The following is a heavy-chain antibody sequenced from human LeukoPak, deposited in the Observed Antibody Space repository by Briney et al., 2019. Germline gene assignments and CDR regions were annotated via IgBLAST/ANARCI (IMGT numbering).Heavy chain of an antibody. D-gene: IGHD3-3*01. CDR1: GLTFSSDA. J-gene: IGHJ4*02. CDR2: ISGSGGST. V-gene: IGHV3-23*01. Sequence: PGGSLRLSCAASGLTFSSDAMSWVRQAPGNGLEWVSAISGSGGSTYYADSVKGRFTISRDNSQNTLYLQMNSLRAEDTAVYYCAKFWSGYPQYYFDYWGQGTLVTVSS. CDR3: AKFWSGYPQYYFDY.